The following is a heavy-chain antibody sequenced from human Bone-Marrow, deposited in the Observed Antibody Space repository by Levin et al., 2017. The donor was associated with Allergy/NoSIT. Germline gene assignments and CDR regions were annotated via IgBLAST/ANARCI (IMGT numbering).Heavy chain of an antibody. Sequence: SQTLSLTCTVSGGSIRSYYWSWIRQPPGKGLEWIGYIYYSGSTNYNPSLKSRVTISVDTSKNQFSLKLSSVTAADTAVYYCARSSDIVATIRWEGIFDNYYYGMDVWGQGTTVTVSS. V-gene: IGHV4-59*01. CDR1: GGSIRSYY. J-gene: IGHJ6*02. D-gene: IGHD5-12*01. CDR3: ARSSDIVATIRWEGIFDNYYYGMDV. CDR2: IYYSGST.